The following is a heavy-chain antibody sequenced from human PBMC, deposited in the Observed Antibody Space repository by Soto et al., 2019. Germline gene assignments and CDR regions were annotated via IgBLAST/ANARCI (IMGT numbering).Heavy chain of an antibody. CDR1: GFSFSSYE. Sequence: PWGSLRLSCAASGFSFSSYEMDWVRQAPGKGLEWVAYISSSGTIFYGESAKGRFTISRDNADNILYLQMNSLRVEDTAVYYCTKEKSVMYSGYDAFDIWGRGTMVTVSS. D-gene: IGHD5-12*01. CDR3: TKEKSVMYSGYDAFDI. V-gene: IGHV3-48*03. J-gene: IGHJ3*02. CDR2: ISSSGTI.